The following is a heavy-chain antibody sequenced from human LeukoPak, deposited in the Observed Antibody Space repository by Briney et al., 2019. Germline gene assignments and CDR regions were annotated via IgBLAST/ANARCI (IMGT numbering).Heavy chain of an antibody. V-gene: IGHV4-34*01. CDR2: INHSGST. CDR1: GGSFSGYY. CDR3: ARRRGGYCSSTSCYTGFFDY. J-gene: IGHJ4*02. D-gene: IGHD2-2*02. Sequence: PSETLSLTCAVYGGSFSGYYWRWIRQPPGKGLEWIGEINHSGSTNYNPSLKSRVTISVDTSKNQFSLKLSSVTAADTAVYYCARRRGGYCSSTSCYTGFFDYWGQGTLVTVSS.